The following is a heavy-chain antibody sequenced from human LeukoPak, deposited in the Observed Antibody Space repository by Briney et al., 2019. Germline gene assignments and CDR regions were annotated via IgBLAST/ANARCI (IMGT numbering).Heavy chain of an antibody. CDR2: SQYGANT. J-gene: IGHJ4*02. CDR3: ARDVPYLSFDY. V-gene: IGHV4-39*07. D-gene: IGHD2/OR15-2a*01. Sequence: PSETLSLTCTVSGASITGGRYYWGWIRQPPGKGLEWIGSSQYGANTYYNPSLKSRVTISLDTSKNQFSLNLNSVTAADTAIYYCARDVPYLSFDYWGQGTLVTVSS. CDR1: GASITGGRYY.